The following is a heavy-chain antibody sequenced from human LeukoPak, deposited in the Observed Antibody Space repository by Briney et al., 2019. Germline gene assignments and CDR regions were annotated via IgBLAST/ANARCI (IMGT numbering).Heavy chain of an antibody. J-gene: IGHJ3*02. CDR3: ARDDWSHAFDI. CDR1: GFTFSNYW. V-gene: IGHV3-7*01. CDR2: KKQDGSDQ. D-gene: IGHD3-9*01. Sequence: GGSLRLSCAASGFTFSNYWLSWVRQAPGKGLEWVANKKQDGSDQYYVDSVKGRFTISRDNAKNSLYLQMNSLRAEDTAVYYCARDDWSHAFDIWGQGTMVTVSS.